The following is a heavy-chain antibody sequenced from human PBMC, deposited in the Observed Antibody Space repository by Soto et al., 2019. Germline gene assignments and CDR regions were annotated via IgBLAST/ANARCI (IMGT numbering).Heavy chain of an antibody. Sequence: PSETLSLSCTVSGGSISSSSYYWGWIRQPPGKGLEWIGSIYYSGSTYYNPSLKSRVTISVDTYKNQFSLKLSSVTAADTAVYYCPRQGYYGSGSYYYYYGMDVWGQGTTVT. CDR3: PRQGYYGSGSYYYYYGMDV. J-gene: IGHJ6*02. V-gene: IGHV4-39*01. D-gene: IGHD3-10*01. CDR1: GGSISSSSYY. CDR2: IYYSGST.